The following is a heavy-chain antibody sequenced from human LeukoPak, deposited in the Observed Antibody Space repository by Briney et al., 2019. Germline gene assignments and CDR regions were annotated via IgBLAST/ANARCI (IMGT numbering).Heavy chain of an antibody. Sequence: GGSLRLSCAASGFTFDDYAMHWVRQAPGKGLEWVSLISWDGGSTYYADSVKGRFTISRDNSKNSLYLQMNSLRAEDTALYYCAKNGAAAGTRDRGNYYMDVWGKGTTVTVSS. CDR3: AKNGAAAGTRDRGNYYMDV. CDR1: GFTFDDYA. J-gene: IGHJ6*03. D-gene: IGHD6-13*01. V-gene: IGHV3-43D*03. CDR2: ISWDGGST.